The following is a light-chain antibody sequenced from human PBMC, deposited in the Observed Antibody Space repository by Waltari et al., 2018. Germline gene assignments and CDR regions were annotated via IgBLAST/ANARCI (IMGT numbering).Light chain of an antibody. CDR3: QTWGLGIVI. CDR1: SGHRTYA. J-gene: IGLJ2*01. V-gene: IGLV4-69*01. Sequence: QLVLTQSPSASASLGASVNLTCTLSSGHRTYAIAWHQQQPEKGPRYLMKVNSDGSHTKGDGIPDRFSGSSSGAERYLTISGLQSDDGADYYCQTWGLGIVIFGGGTKLTVL. CDR2: VNSDGSH.